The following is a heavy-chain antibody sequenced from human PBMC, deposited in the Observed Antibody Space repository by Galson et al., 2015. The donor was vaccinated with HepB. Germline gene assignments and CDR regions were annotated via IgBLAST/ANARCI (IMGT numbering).Heavy chain of an antibody. V-gene: IGHV4-39*01. CDR1: GGSISSRSYY. CDR3: ARQELGYSRKLVPWFDP. Sequence: SETLSLTCTVSGGSISSRSYYWGWIRQPPGKGLEWIGSIYYSGSTYYNPSLKSRVTISVDTSKNQFSLKLSSVTAADTAVYYCARQELGYSRKLVPWFDPWGQGTLVTVSS. J-gene: IGHJ5*02. CDR2: IYYSGST. D-gene: IGHD6-13*01.